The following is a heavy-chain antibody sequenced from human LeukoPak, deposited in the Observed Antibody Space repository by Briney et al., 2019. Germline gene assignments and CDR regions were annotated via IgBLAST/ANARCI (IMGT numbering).Heavy chain of an antibody. Sequence: SVKVSCKASGGTFSSYAISWVRQAPGQGLEWMGGIIPIFGTANHAQKFQGRVTITADESTSTAYMELSSLRSEDTAVYYCARDTTSIRGACGYWGQGTLVTVSS. J-gene: IGHJ4*02. CDR3: ARDTTSIRGACGY. CDR2: IIPIFGTA. CDR1: GGTFSSYA. D-gene: IGHD2/OR15-2a*01. V-gene: IGHV1-69*01.